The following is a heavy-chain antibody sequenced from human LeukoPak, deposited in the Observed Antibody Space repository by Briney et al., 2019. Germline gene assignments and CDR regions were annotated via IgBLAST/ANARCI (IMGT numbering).Heavy chain of an antibody. J-gene: IGHJ4*02. CDR1: GGSISSSSYY. CDR3: ARGRSGSSSGWPKRYYFDY. Sequence: SETLSLTCTVSGGSISSSSYYWGWIRQPPGKGLEWIGSIYYSGSTYYNPSLKSRVTISADTSRNHFSLNLSSVTAADTAVYYCARGRSGSSSGWPKRYYFDYWGQGTLVTVSS. CDR2: IYYSGST. V-gene: IGHV4-39*02. D-gene: IGHD6-19*01.